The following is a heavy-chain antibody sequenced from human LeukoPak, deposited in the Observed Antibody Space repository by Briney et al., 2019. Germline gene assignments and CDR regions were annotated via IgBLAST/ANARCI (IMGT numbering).Heavy chain of an antibody. D-gene: IGHD6-13*01. Sequence: GGSLRLSCAASGFTFDDYAIHWVRQAPGKGLEWVSLISGDGGRTYYADSVKGRFTISRDNSKNSLFPQMNSLRTEDTALYYCAKGEGYSTSWYHFDYWGQGTLVTVSS. J-gene: IGHJ4*02. CDR2: ISGDGGRT. V-gene: IGHV3-43*02. CDR1: GFTFDDYA. CDR3: AKGEGYSTSWYHFDY.